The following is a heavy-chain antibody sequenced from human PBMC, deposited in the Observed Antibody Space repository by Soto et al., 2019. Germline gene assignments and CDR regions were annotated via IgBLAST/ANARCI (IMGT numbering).Heavy chain of an antibody. CDR1: GYTFTSYA. CDR3: ARSSGYYYVDY. Sequence: QVQLVQSGAEVKKPGASVKVSCKVSGYTFTSYAMHWVRPAPGQRLEWMGWINADNGNTKYLQKSLGRVTITRDTYASTAYMELSSLRSEDTTVYYCARSSGYYYVDYWGQGTLVTVSS. V-gene: IGHV1-3*01. J-gene: IGHJ4*02. D-gene: IGHD3-22*01. CDR2: INADNGNT.